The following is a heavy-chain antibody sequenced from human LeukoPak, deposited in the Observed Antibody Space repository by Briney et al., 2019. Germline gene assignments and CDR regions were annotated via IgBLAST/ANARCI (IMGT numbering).Heavy chain of an antibody. Sequence: GGSLRLSCAASGFTFRSYSMNWVRQAPGKGLEWVSSISSSSSYIYYADSVKGRFTISRDDAKNSLFLHMSSLRAEDTAVYYCARDPHPYTSGWYEAYYYGMDVWGQGTTVTVSS. J-gene: IGHJ6*02. CDR3: ARDPHPYTSGWYEAYYYGMDV. CDR2: ISSSSSYI. CDR1: GFTFRSYS. V-gene: IGHV3-21*01. D-gene: IGHD6-19*01.